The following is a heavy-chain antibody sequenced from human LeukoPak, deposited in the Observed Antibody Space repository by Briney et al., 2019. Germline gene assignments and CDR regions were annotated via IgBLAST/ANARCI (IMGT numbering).Heavy chain of an antibody. V-gene: IGHV3-7*01. CDR3: ARRIGAWGSYPLDY. D-gene: IGHD3-16*02. CDR2: IKQDGSEK. Sequence: GGSLRLSCAASGFTFSSFWMSWVRQAPGKGLEWVANIKQDGSEKYYVDSVKGRFTISIDNAKDSLYLQMNSLRAEDTAVYYCARRIGAWGSYPLDYWGQGTLVTVSS. J-gene: IGHJ4*02. CDR1: GFTFSSFW.